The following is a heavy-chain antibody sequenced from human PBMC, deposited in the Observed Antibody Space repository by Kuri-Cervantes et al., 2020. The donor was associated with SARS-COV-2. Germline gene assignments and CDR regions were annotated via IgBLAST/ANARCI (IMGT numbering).Heavy chain of an antibody. V-gene: IGHV3-48*04. D-gene: IGHD7-27*01. CDR2: ISSSSSTI. CDR1: GFTFDDYG. Sequence: GESLKISCAASGFTFDDYGMSWVRQAPGKGLEWVSYISSSSSTIYYADSVKGRFTISRDNAKNSLYLQMNSLRAEDTAVYHCARIGELGIPDYWGQGTLVTVSS. CDR3: ARIGELGIPDY. J-gene: IGHJ4*02.